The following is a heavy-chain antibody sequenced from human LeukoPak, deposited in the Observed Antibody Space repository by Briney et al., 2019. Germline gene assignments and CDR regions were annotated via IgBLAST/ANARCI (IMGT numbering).Heavy chain of an antibody. Sequence: ASVKVSCKASGYTFTGYHMHWVRQAPGQGLEWMGWINPNSGGTNYAQKFQGRVTMTRDTSISTAYMELSRLRSDDTAVYYCARXLYSTVXXXGFDYWGQGTLVTVSS. CDR1: GYTFTGYH. D-gene: IGHD4-17*01. V-gene: IGHV1-2*02. CDR2: INPNSGGT. J-gene: IGHJ4*02. CDR3: ARXLYSTVXXXGFDY.